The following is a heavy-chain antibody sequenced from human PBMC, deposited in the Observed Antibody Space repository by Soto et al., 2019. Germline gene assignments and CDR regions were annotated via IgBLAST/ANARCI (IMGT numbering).Heavy chain of an antibody. CDR3: AGGLEDYYDSSGYSRFDY. Sequence: ASVKVSCKASGFTFTSSAVQWVRQARGQRLEWIGWIVVGSGNTNYAQKFQERVTITRDMSTSTAYMELSSLRSEDTAVYYCAGGLEDYYDSSGYSRFDYWGQGTLVTVYS. CDR2: IVVGSGNT. V-gene: IGHV1-58*01. J-gene: IGHJ4*02. CDR1: GFTFTSSA. D-gene: IGHD3-22*01.